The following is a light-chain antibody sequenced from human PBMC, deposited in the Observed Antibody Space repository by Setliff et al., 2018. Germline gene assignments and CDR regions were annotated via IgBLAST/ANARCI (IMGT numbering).Light chain of an antibody. CDR2: DSF. CDR1: SSDVDNYNY. CDR3: STYRSSVSLVWV. V-gene: IGLV2-14*03. Sequence: QSVLTQPPSASGSPGQSVTISCTGASSDVDNYNYVSWYQQLPGKAPRLMIYDSFNRPSGVSNRFSGSKSGSTASLIISDLQTEDEAEYYCSTYRSSVSLVWVFGGGTK. J-gene: IGLJ3*02.